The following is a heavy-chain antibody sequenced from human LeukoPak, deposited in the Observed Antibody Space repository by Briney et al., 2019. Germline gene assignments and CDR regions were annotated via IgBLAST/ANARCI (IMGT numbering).Heavy chain of an antibody. D-gene: IGHD6-19*01. CDR3: AKLAVADRFDY. J-gene: IGHJ4*02. CDR1: GFTFSSYG. Sequence: GGSLRLSCAASGFTFSSYGMHWVRQAPGKGLEWAAVISYDGSNKYYADSVKGRFTISRDNSKNTLYLQMNSLRAEDTAVYYCAKLAVADRFDYWGQGTLVTVSS. V-gene: IGHV3-30*18. CDR2: ISYDGSNK.